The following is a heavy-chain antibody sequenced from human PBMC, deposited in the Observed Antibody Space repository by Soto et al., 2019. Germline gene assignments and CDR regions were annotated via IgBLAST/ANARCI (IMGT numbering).Heavy chain of an antibody. CDR3: ARRYSSAGWFDP. D-gene: IGHD6-25*01. CDR2: IIPIFGTA. Sequence: QVQLVQSGAEVKKPGSSVKVSCKASGGTFSSYAISWVRQAPGQGLEWMGGIIPIFGTANYAQKFQGRVTITADECTSTAYMELSSLRTEDTAVYYCARRYSSAGWFDPWGQGTLVTVSS. V-gene: IGHV1-69*01. J-gene: IGHJ5*02. CDR1: GGTFSSYA.